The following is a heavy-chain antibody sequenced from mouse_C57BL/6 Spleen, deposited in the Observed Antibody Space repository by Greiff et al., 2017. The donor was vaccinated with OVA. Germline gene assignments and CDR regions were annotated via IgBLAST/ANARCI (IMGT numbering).Heavy chain of an antibody. Sequence: QVQLQQSGAELVRPGASVTLSCKASGYTFTDYEMHWVKQTPVHGLEWIGAIDPETGGTAYNQKFKGKAILTADKSSSTAYMEIRSLTSEDSAVYYCTINYYGSSYDYFDYWGQGTTLTVSS. V-gene: IGHV1-15*01. D-gene: IGHD1-1*01. CDR1: GYTFTDYE. CDR3: TINYYGSSYDYFDY. CDR2: IDPETGGT. J-gene: IGHJ2*01.